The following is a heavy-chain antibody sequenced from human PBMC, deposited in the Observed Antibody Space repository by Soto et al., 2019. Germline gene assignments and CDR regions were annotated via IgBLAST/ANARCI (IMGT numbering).Heavy chain of an antibody. CDR2: IYSGGST. CDR1: GFTVSSNH. D-gene: IGHD1-26*01. Sequence: EVQLVESGGGLIQPGGSLRLSCGASGFTVSSNHMTWVRQAPGKGLEWVSVIYSGGSTYYADSVKGRFTISRDNSKNTLYLQMNSLRPEDTAVYYCARALVGATDYWGQGTLVTVSS. J-gene: IGHJ4*02. CDR3: ARALVGATDY. V-gene: IGHV3-53*01.